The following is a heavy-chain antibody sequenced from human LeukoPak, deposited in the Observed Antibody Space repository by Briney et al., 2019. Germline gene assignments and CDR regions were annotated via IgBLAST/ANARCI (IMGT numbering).Heavy chain of an antibody. V-gene: IGHV4-59*08. CDR3: ARHGRNSGAPNY. Sequence: PSETLSLTCTVSGGSITSYYWSWLRQPPGKGLEWIGYIFYSGSTNYNPSLKSRVTISVDTSKSQFSLNLSSVTAADTAMYYCARHGRNSGAPNYWGQGTLVTVSS. D-gene: IGHD6-19*01. J-gene: IGHJ4*02. CDR2: IFYSGST. CDR1: GGSITSYY.